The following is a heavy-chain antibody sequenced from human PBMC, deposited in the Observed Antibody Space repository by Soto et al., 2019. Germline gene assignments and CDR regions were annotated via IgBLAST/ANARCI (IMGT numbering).Heavy chain of an antibody. V-gene: IGHV1-8*01. CDR2: MNPNSNNT. J-gene: IGHJ5*01. CDR3: ARSDGYHFNWLDS. CDR1: GYTFASYD. D-gene: IGHD2-21*01. Sequence: QVQLVQSGAEVKTPGASVKVSCKASGYTFASYDMNWVRQAPGQGLEWMGWMNPNSNNTGYAQKFQGRLTMTRDIALSIAHMELSSLRNEYTALYYCARSDGYHFNWLDSWGQGTLVTVSA.